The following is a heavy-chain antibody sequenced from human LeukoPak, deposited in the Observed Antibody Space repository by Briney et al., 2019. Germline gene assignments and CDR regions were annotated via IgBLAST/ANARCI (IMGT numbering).Heavy chain of an antibody. Sequence: PWGSLRLSCAASRFTFSTYWMHWVRQAPGKGLVWVSRINSDGSSTGYADSVKGRFTISRDNAKNTLYLQMNSLRAEDTAVYYCARVSTVVTLDYWGQGTLVTVSS. J-gene: IGHJ4*02. V-gene: IGHV3-74*01. D-gene: IGHD4-23*01. CDR3: ARVSTVVTLDY. CDR1: RFTFSTYW. CDR2: INSDGSST.